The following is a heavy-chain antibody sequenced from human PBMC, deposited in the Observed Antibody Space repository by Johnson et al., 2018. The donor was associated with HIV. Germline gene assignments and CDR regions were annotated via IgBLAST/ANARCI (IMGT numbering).Heavy chain of an antibody. Sequence: VQLVESGGGLVRPGRSLRLSCAASGFTFDDYAMHWVRQAPGKGLEWVSGISWNNGYIGYAYSLKGRFTISRDNAKNSLYLQMNSLRAEDTAVYYCAKSQDSSAYDYDFDIWGQGTMVTVSS. V-gene: IGHV3-9*01. CDR2: ISWNNGYI. J-gene: IGHJ3*02. D-gene: IGHD3-22*01. CDR1: GFTFDDYA. CDR3: AKSQDSSAYDYDFDI.